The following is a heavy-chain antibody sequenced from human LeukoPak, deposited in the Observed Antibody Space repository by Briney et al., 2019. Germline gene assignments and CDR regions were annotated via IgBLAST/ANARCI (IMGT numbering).Heavy chain of an antibody. CDR3: ARDSSSGGSSFDY. J-gene: IGHJ4*02. CDR2: INPNSGDT. Sequence: ASVKVSCKASGYTFTGYYMHWVRQAPGQGLEWMGWINPNSGDTNYAQKFQGWVTMTRDTSISTAYMELSRLRSDDTAVYYCARDSSSGGSSFDYWGQGTLVTVSS. V-gene: IGHV1-2*04. CDR1: GYTFTGYY. D-gene: IGHD3-22*01.